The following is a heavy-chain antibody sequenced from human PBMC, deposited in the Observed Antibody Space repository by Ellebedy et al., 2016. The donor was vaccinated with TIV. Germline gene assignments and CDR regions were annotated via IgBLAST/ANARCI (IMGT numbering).Heavy chain of an antibody. J-gene: IGHJ4*02. Sequence: GESLKISXAASGFTSSSYSMHWVRQAPGKGLECVAFISNDGNNQYYPDSVKGRFTVSRDNSENTLFLQMNSLRAEDTAVYYCARQAQIHQWFMDYWGQGTLGTVSS. CDR3: ARQAQIHQWFMDY. CDR2: ISNDGNNQ. D-gene: IGHD3-22*01. CDR1: GFTSSSYS. V-gene: IGHV3-30-3*01.